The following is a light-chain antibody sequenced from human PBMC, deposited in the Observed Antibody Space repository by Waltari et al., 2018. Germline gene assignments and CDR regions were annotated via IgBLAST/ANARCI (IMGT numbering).Light chain of an antibody. J-gene: IGKJ2*01. CDR3: MQGTHWPYT. CDR2: KVS. V-gene: IGKV2-30*02. Sequence: DVVMTQSPLSLPVTLGQPASISCRCGQRLLHSDGNTYLNWFHQRPGQSPRRLIYKVSNRDSGVPDRFSGSGSGTDFTLKISRVEAEDLGVYYCMQGTHWPYTFGQGTKLEIK. CDR1: QRLLHSDGNTY.